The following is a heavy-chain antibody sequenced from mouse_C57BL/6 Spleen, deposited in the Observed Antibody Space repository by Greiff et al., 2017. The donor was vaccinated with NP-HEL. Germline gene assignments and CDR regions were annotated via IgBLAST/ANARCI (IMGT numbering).Heavy chain of an antibody. J-gene: IGHJ3*01. CDR2: IDPSDGYT. CDR3: ARGEGEAWFAY. V-gene: IGHV1-50*01. Sequence: QVQLQQPGAELVKPGASVKLSCKASGYTFTSYWMQWVKQRPGQGLEWIGEIDPSDGYTNYNQKFKGKATLTVDTSSSTAYMQLSSLTSEDSAVYYCARGEGEAWFAYWGQGTLVTVSA. CDR1: GYTFTSYW.